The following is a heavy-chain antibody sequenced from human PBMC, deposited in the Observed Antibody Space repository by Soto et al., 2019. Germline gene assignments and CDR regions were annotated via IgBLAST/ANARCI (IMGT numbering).Heavy chain of an antibody. CDR3: AGDRQYYHFWSGYQNEGPYDMDV. CDR1: GGSFSGYY. Sequence: QVQLQQWGAGLLKPSETLSLTCVVYGGSFSGYYWTWIRQAPGKGLEWIGEINHSGGTNYNSSLKSRVTISVDTSKNQFSPILLSVSAADTAVFFCAGDRQYYHFWSGYQNEGPYDMDVWGQGTTVTVSS. V-gene: IGHV4-34*02. CDR2: INHSGGT. J-gene: IGHJ6*02. D-gene: IGHD3-3*02.